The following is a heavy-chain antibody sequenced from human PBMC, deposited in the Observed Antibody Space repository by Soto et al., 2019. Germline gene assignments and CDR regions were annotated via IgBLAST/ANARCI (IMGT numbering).Heavy chain of an antibody. V-gene: IGHV1-3*01. CDR3: ATSRDYCSRTRCYEGYYYYMDV. CDR1: GYTFTSYT. J-gene: IGHJ6*03. D-gene: IGHD2-2*01. CDR2: INAGNGNT. Sequence: QVPLVQSGAEVKKPGASVKVSCKASGYTFTSYTMHWVRQAPGQRLEWMGWINAGNGNTQYSQKFQGRVTITRDTSASTAYMELSSLRSEDTAVYYCATSRDYCSRTRCYEGYYYYMDVWGRGTTVTVSS.